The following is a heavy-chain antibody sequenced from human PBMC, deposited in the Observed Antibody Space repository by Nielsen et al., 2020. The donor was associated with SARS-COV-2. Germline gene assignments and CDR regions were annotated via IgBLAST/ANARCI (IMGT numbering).Heavy chain of an antibody. CDR2: ISEISSST. V-gene: IGHV3-11*03. Sequence: GESLKISCTASGFTFGDYAMSWFRQAPGKGLEWISFISEISSSTNYADSVKDRFTISRDNAKNSLYLQMNSLRAEDTAIYYCARIASGDWIYYFDSWGQGTLVTVSS. D-gene: IGHD3-9*01. J-gene: IGHJ4*02. CDR1: GFTFGDYA. CDR3: ARIASGDWIYYFDS.